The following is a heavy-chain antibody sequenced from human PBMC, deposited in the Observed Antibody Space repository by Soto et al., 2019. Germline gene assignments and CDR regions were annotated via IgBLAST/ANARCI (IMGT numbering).Heavy chain of an antibody. Sequence: QITLKESGPTLVKPTQTLTLTCTFSGFSLTASGEGVAWIRQPPGKALEWLALIFCNGDKFYSSSLRSRLTITKDTSKNQVVLTMTNMDPADAATYYCARTIIGPATPQIDYWGQGTLVTVSS. J-gene: IGHJ4*02. CDR2: IFCNGDK. D-gene: IGHD2-15*01. CDR1: GFSLTASGEG. V-gene: IGHV2-5*01. CDR3: ARTIIGPATPQIDY.